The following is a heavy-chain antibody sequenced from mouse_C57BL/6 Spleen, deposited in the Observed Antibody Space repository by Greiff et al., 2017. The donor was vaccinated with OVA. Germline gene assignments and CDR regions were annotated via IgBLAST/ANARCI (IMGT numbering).Heavy chain of an antibody. Sequence: EVMLVESGGGLVKPGGSLKLSCAASGFTFSSYAMSWVRQTPEKRLEWVATISDGGSYTYYPDNVKGRFTISRDNAKNNLYLQMSHLKSEDTAMYYCAREGYDSPWFAYWGQGTLVTVSA. CDR1: GFTFSSYA. CDR2: ISDGGSYT. J-gene: IGHJ3*01. V-gene: IGHV5-4*01. D-gene: IGHD2-4*01. CDR3: AREGYDSPWFAY.